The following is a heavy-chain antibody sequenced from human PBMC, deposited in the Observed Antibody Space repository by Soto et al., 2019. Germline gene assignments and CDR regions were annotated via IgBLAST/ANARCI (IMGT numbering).Heavy chain of an antibody. V-gene: IGHV3-49*03. Sequence: PGWSLRLSCTACGFTFGDSVMSWFRQAPGKGLEWVGFIRSKAYGGTTEYAASVKGRFTISRDDSKSIAYLQMNSLKTEDTAVYYCTRYPDTAMAWYFEYWGQGTLVTVSS. CDR2: IRSKAYGGTT. CDR3: TRYPDTAMAWYFEY. J-gene: IGHJ4*02. D-gene: IGHD5-18*01. CDR1: GFTFGDSV.